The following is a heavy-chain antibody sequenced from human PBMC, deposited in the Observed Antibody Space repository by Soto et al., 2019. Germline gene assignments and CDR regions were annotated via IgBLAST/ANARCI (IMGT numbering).Heavy chain of an antibody. CDR1: GFTASSNY. Sequence: EVQLVESGGGLVQPGGSLRLSCAASGFTASSNYMSWVHQAPGKGLEWVSVLYGGGTTYYADSVKGRFTISRDNSKNTLYLQMNSLRVEDTAVYYCASALISTSFGFDYGGQGTLVTVSS. V-gene: IGHV3-66*01. CDR3: ASALISTSFGFDY. J-gene: IGHJ4*02. D-gene: IGHD2-2*01. CDR2: LYGGGTT.